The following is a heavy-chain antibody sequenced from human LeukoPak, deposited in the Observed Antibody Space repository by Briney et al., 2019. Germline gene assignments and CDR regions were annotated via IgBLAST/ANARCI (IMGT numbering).Heavy chain of an antibody. J-gene: IGHJ4*02. CDR3: ARDGWYYFDY. CDR2: ISYDGNIK. V-gene: IGHV3-30*01. Sequence: GGSLRLSCAASGFTFSNYAMHWVRQAPGKGLDWVAVISYDGNIKIHADSVKGRFTISRDDSTNTLFLQMNSLTAEDTAVYYCARDGWYYFDYWGQGTLVTVSS. CDR1: GFTFSNYA. D-gene: IGHD6-19*01.